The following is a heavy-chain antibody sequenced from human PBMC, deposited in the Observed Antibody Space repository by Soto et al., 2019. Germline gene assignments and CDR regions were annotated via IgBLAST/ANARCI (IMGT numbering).Heavy chain of an antibody. CDR3: AKGLYGDFPPFDY. Sequence: PGGSLRLSCAASGFTLNPYGMHWVRQAPGKGLEWVAVLSYDGTNKYYADSVKGRFTISRDSSKNTLYLQMNSLRSEDTAIYYCAKGLYGDFPPFDYWGQGTLVTVSS. D-gene: IGHD4-17*01. CDR1: GFTLNPYG. V-gene: IGHV3-30*18. CDR2: LSYDGTNK. J-gene: IGHJ4*02.